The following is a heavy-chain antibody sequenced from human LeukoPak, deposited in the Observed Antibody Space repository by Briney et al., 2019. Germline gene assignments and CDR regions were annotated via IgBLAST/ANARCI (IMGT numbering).Heavy chain of an antibody. D-gene: IGHD2-2*01. V-gene: IGHV1-18*01. CDR2: ISAYNGNT. J-gene: IGHJ6*03. CDR3: ARGRIVVVPAALYYMDV. CDR1: GYTFTSYD. Sequence: ASVKVSCKASGYTFTSYDISWVRQAPGQGLERMGWISAYNGNTNYAQKPQGRVTMTTDTSTSTAYMELRSLRSDDTAVYYCARGRIVVVPAALYYMDVWGKGTTVTVSS.